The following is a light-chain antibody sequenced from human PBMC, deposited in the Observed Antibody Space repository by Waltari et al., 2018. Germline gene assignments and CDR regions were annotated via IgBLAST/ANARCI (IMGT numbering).Light chain of an antibody. CDR3: CSYAGADSLL. Sequence: QSALTQPPSASGSLGQSVTISCTGTTNDVGAYQYVSWYQQYPGKAPNRLIYDVTKRPSGVSDRFSGSKAGRTASLTVSGLQPEDEAIYSCCSYAGADSLLFGGGTKLTVL. J-gene: IGLJ3*02. CDR1: TNDVGAYQY. CDR2: DVT. V-gene: IGLV2-8*01.